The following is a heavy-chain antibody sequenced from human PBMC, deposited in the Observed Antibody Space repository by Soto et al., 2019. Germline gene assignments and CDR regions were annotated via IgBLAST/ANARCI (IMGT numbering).Heavy chain of an antibody. D-gene: IGHD1-26*01. CDR2: ISYDGSNK. J-gene: IGHJ4*02. CDR3: ERDLEWELPDSGLDY. CDR1: GFTFSSYA. Sequence: GGSLRLSCAASGFTFSSYAMHWVRQAPGKGLEWVAVISYDGSNKYYADSVKGRFTISRDNSKNTLYLQMNRLRAEDTAVYYCERDLEWELPDSGLDYWGQGTLVTVSS. V-gene: IGHV3-30-3*01.